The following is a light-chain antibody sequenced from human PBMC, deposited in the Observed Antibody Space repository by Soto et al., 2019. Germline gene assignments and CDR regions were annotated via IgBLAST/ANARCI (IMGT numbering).Light chain of an antibody. CDR2: EVS. V-gene: IGLV2-8*01. Sequence: QSVLTQPPSASGSPGQSVTISCTGTSSDVGGYNYVSWYQQHPGKAPKLMIYEVSNRPSGVSNRFSGSKSGTSASLAISGLQSEDEADYYCAAWDDSLNGYVFGTGTKLTVL. CDR3: AAWDDSLNGYV. CDR1: SSDVGGYNY. J-gene: IGLJ1*01.